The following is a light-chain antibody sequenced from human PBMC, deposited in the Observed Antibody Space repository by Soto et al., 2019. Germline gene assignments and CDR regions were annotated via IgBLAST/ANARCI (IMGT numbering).Light chain of an antibody. CDR3: QHYVTSSIT. CDR1: QSVTSTS. J-gene: IGKJ5*01. Sequence: EIVLTQSPGTLSLSLGERATLSCRASQSVTSTSLAWYQQKPGQAPRLLMYGASSRATGTPDRISGGGSGTDFTLTISRLEPEDFAVYYCQHYVTSSITFGQGTRLEI. CDR2: GAS. V-gene: IGKV3-20*01.